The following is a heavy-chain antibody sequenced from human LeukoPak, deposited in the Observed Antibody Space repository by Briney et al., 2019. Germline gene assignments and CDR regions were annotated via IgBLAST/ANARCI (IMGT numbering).Heavy chain of an antibody. CDR3: ARDKTTTVKRRVGYFDY. V-gene: IGHV3-33*01. CDR1: GFTFSSYG. J-gene: IGHJ4*02. D-gene: IGHD4-17*01. CDR2: IWYDGSNK. Sequence: GGSLRLSCAASGFTFSSYGMHWVRQAPGKGLEWVAVIWYDGSNKYYADSVKGRFTISRDNSKNTLYLQMNSLRAEDTAVYYCARDKTTTVKRRVGYFDYWGQGTLVTVSS.